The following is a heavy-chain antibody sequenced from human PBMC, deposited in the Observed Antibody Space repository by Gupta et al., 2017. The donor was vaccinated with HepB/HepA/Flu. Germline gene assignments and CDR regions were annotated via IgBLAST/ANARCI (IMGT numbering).Heavy chain of an antibody. CDR3: ARGGIIVSAATLGYFYSKMDV. Sequence: QEQLVQSGTEVKKPGASVKVSCKASGYRFSGYFMYWLRQAPGQGAEWMGWVKPNRGDTKYARKFQGRVTLSTDMSISTAYMELNSLTSEDTAVYYCARGGIIVSAATLGYFYSKMDVWGKGTTVIVSS. J-gene: IGHJ6*04. V-gene: IGHV1-2*02. D-gene: IGHD1-14*01. CDR1: GYRFSGYF. CDR2: VKPNRGDT.